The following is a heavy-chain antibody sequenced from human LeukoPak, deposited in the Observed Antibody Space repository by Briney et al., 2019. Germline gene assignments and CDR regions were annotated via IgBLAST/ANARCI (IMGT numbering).Heavy chain of an antibody. Sequence: SETLSLTCTVSGGSISSYYWSWIRQPPGKGLEWIGYIYYSGSTNFNPSLKSRVTISVDTSKNQFSLKLSSVTAADTAVYYCARGGRVHYYYMDVWGKGTTVTVSS. D-gene: IGHD1-1*01. V-gene: IGHV4-59*01. J-gene: IGHJ6*03. CDR2: IYYSGST. CDR3: ARGGRVHYYYMDV. CDR1: GGSISSYY.